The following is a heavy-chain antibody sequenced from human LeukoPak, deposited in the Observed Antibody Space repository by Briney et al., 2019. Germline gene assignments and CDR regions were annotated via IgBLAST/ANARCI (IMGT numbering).Heavy chain of an antibody. CDR2: IYYSGST. V-gene: IGHV4-59*08. CDR1: GVSISSYY. D-gene: IGHD3-10*01. Sequence: SETLSLTCTVSGVSISSYYWSWIQQPPGKGLEWIGYIYYSGSTNYNPSLKSRVTISVDTSKNQFSLKLSSVTAADTAVYYCARHPLDGELAYDYRGQGTLVTVSS. CDR3: ARHPLDGELAYDY. J-gene: IGHJ4*02.